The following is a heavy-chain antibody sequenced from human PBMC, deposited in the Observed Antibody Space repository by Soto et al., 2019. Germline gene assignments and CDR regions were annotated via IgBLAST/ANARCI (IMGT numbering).Heavy chain of an antibody. V-gene: IGHV1-24*01. D-gene: IGHD2-21*02. Sequence: GASVKVSCKVSGYTLTELSMHWVRQAPGKGLEWMGGFDPEDGETIYAQKFQGRVTMTEDTSTDTAYMELSSLRSEDTAVYYCATAFGEHCGGDCRSNWGQGTLVTVSS. CDR2: FDPEDGET. CDR3: ATAFGEHCGGDCRSN. CDR1: GYTLTELS. J-gene: IGHJ4*02.